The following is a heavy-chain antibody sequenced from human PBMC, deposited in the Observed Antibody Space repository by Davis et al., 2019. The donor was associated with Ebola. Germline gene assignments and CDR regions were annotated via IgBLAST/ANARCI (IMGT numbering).Heavy chain of an antibody. J-gene: IGHJ4*02. CDR1: GFTFSSYW. Sequence: PGGSLRLSCAASGFTFSSYWMSWVRQAPGKGLEWVANIKQDGSEKYYVDSVKGRFTISRDNSKNTLYLQMNSLRAEDTAVYYCAKGRGDIVVVPAALDYWGQGTLVTVSS. V-gene: IGHV3-7*01. CDR2: IKQDGSEK. CDR3: AKGRGDIVVVPAALDY. D-gene: IGHD2-2*01.